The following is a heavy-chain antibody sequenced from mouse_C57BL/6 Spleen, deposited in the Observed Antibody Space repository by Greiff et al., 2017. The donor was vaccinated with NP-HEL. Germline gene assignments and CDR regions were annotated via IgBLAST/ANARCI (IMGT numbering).Heavy chain of an antibody. CDR3: ARGPGYDYYAMGD. CDR1: GFTFSDYY. Sequence: EVQLVESEGGLVQPGSSMKLSCTASGFTFSDYYMAWVRQVPEKGLEWVANINYDGSSTYYLDSLKSRFIISRDNAKNILYLQLSSLKSEDTATYYCARGPGYDYYAMGDWGQGTSVTASS. J-gene: IGHJ4*01. V-gene: IGHV5-16*01. D-gene: IGHD2-2*01. CDR2: INYDGSST.